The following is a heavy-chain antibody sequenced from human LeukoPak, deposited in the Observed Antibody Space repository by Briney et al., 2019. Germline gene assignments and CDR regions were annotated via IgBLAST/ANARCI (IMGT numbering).Heavy chain of an antibody. Sequence: SVKVSCKASGGTFSSYAISWVRQAPGQGREWMGRIIPILGIANYAQKFQGRVTITADKSTSTAYMELSSLRSEDTAVYYCARDQGLGYCSSTSCSAFDIWGQGTMVTVSS. CDR3: ARDQGLGYCSSTSCSAFDI. CDR2: IIPILGIA. V-gene: IGHV1-69*04. J-gene: IGHJ3*02. D-gene: IGHD2-2*01. CDR1: GGTFSSYA.